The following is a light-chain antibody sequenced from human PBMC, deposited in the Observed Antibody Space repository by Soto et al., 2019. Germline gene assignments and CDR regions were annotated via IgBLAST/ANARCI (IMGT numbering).Light chain of an antibody. CDR1: QSIATN. J-gene: IGKJ5*01. Sequence: DIQMTQSPSSLSASVGDRVTITCRASQSIATNLNWYQHKLGKAPKLLIYAASSLQTGVPSRFSGSGSGTDFTLTISSLQPEDFATYFCQQSYTIPITFGQGTRVEIK. CDR3: QQSYTIPIT. V-gene: IGKV1-39*01. CDR2: AAS.